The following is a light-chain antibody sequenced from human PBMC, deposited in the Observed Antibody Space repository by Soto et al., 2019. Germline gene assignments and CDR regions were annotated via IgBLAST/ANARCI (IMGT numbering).Light chain of an antibody. Sequence: DIQMTQSPSTLAASVGDTVTMTCRSSSKWLAWYQKKPGKAPKLLIYDGSILESGVPSRFNGSGSETHVTLSINSLQPEDTATYFCLQYHYRPYTFGQGTMVEI. CDR1: SSSKW. CDR3: LQYHYRPYT. J-gene: IGKJ2*01. CDR2: DGS. V-gene: IGKV1-5*01.